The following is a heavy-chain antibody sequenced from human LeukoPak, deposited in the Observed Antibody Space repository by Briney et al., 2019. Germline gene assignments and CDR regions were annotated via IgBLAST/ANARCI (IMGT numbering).Heavy chain of an antibody. D-gene: IGHD2-15*01. Sequence: GGSLRLSCTTSGFTFRDYVMNWVRQAPGKGLEGVGFIRSKAYGGTTEYAASVKGRFTISRDDSKSIAYLQMNSLNTEDTAVYSCTKGSCSGGTCYSNSWGQGTLVTVSS. J-gene: IGHJ4*02. V-gene: IGHV3-49*04. CDR3: TKGSCSGGTCYSNS. CDR2: IRSKAYGGTT. CDR1: GFTFRDYV.